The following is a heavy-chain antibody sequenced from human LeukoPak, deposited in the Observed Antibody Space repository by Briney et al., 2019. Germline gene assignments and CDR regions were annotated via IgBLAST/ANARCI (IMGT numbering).Heavy chain of an antibody. Sequence: PGGSLRLSCAASGFTFSNAWMSWVPQAPGKGVEWVGRIKSKTDGGTTEYAAPVKGRFTISRDDSKNSLYLQMNSLKTEDTAVYYCTTDWIGDTVTTFAFDAWGQGTMVTVSS. CDR2: IKSKTDGGTT. V-gene: IGHV3-15*01. CDR3: TTDWIGDTVTTFAFDA. CDR1: GFTFSNAW. D-gene: IGHD4-17*01. J-gene: IGHJ3*01.